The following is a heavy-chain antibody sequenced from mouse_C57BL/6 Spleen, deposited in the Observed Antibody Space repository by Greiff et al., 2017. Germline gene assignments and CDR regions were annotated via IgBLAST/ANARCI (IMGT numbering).Heavy chain of an antibody. D-gene: IGHD2-1*01. CDR1: GYSITSGYD. CDR3: ARAGGNYVYFDY. Sequence: EVQLVESGPGMVKPSQSLSLTCTVTGYSITSGYDWHWIRHFPGNKLEWMGYISYSGSTNYNPSLKSRISITHDTSKNHFFLKLNSVTTEDTATYYCARAGGNYVYFDYWGQGTTLTVSS. J-gene: IGHJ2*01. V-gene: IGHV3-1*01. CDR2: ISYSGST.